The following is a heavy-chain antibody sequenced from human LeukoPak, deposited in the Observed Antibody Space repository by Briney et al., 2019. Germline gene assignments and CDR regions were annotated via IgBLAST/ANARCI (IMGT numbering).Heavy chain of an antibody. D-gene: IGHD2-15*01. Sequence: GGSLRLSCAASGFTFSSYAMHWVRQAPGKGLEWVAVISYDGSNKYYADSVKGRFTISRDNSKNTLYLQMNSLRAEDTAAYYCARDLGVVVVAALDYWGQGTLVTVSS. V-gene: IGHV3-30-3*01. CDR1: GFTFSSYA. J-gene: IGHJ4*02. CDR2: ISYDGSNK. CDR3: ARDLGVVVVAALDY.